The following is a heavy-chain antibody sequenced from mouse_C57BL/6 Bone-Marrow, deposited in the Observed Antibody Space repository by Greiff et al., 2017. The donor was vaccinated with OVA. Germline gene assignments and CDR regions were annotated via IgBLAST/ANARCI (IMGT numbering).Heavy chain of an antibody. CDR3: ARGGGTRAAMDY. D-gene: IGHD3-3*01. Sequence: QVQLQQPGTELVKPGASVKLSCKASGCTFTSYWMPWVKQRPGQGLEWIGNINPSNGGTNYNEKFKSKATLTVDKSSSTAYMQRSSLTSEDSAVYYCARGGGTRAAMDYWGRGTSVTVSS. CDR1: GCTFTSYW. V-gene: IGHV1-53*01. CDR2: INPSNGGT. J-gene: IGHJ4*01.